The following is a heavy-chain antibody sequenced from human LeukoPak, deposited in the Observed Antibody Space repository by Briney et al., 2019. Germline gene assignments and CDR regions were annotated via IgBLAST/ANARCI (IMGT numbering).Heavy chain of an antibody. Sequence: GESLQISCKGSGYSFTSYWIGWVRPMPGKGLEWMGIIYPGDSDTRYSPSFQGQVTISADKSISTAYLQWSSLKASDTAMYYCARRHLGYNSGAGYWGQGTLVTVSS. D-gene: IGHD5-24*01. CDR3: ARRHLGYNSGAGY. V-gene: IGHV5-51*01. CDR1: GYSFTSYW. J-gene: IGHJ4*02. CDR2: IYPGDSDT.